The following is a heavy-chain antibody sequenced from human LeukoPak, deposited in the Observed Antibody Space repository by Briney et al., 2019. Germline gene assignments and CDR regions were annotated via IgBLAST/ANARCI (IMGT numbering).Heavy chain of an antibody. D-gene: IGHD2-15*01. Sequence: QPGRSLRLSCAASGFSLSTYGVHWVRQAPGKGLEWVAVISYDGTNKDYADSVNGRFTISRDNAKNSLYLRMTSLRAEDTAVYYCARSGGAYKPFDLWGQGTLVTVSS. CDR1: GFSLSTYG. J-gene: IGHJ4*02. CDR2: ISYDGTNK. CDR3: ARSGGAYKPFDL. V-gene: IGHV3-30*03.